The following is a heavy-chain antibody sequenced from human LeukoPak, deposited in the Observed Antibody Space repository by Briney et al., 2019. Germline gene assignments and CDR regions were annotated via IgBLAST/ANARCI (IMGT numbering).Heavy chain of an antibody. CDR1: GYTFSSYG. V-gene: IGHV1-18*01. CDR3: ARETLAAAGREFDY. Sequence: ASVKVSCKASGYTFSSYGISWVRQAPGQGLEWKGWINPYNVNTHYAQKFQGRVTMTTDTSTTTAYMQLRSLRSDDTAVYYCARETLAAAGREFDYWGQGTLVTVSS. D-gene: IGHD6-13*01. CDR2: INPYNVNT. J-gene: IGHJ4*02.